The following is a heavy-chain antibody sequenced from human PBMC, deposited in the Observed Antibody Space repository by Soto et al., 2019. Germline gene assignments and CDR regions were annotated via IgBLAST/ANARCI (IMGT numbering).Heavy chain of an antibody. CDR2: ISYDGSNK. D-gene: IGHD2-2*01. V-gene: IGHV3-30*18. CDR1: GFTFSSYG. Sequence: GGSLRLSCAASGFTFSSYGMHWVRQAPGKGLECLAVISYDGSNKYYADSVKGRFTISRDNSKNTLYLQMNSLRAEDTAVYYCAKDIRGRYCSSTSCFGVDYWGQGTLVTVSS. CDR3: AKDIRGRYCSSTSCFGVDY. J-gene: IGHJ4*02.